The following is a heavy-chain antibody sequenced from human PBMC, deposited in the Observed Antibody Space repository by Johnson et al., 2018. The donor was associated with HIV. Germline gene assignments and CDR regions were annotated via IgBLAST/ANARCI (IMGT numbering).Heavy chain of an antibody. CDR3: ASPDYERYYGAFDI. D-gene: IGHD3-10*01. CDR2: INSDGSGT. J-gene: IGHJ3*02. CDR1: GFRFSSSW. Sequence: MQLVESGGGVVQPGRSLRLSCTASGFRFSSSWMHWVRQAPGKGLVWVSRINSDGSGTSHADSVKGRFTISRDNARNTLYLQMNSLRAEDTAVYYCASPDYERYYGAFDIWGQGTMVTVSS. V-gene: IGHV3-74*02.